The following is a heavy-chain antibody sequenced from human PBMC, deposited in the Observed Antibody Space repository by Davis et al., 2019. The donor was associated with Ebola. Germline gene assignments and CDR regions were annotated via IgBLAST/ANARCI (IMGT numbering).Heavy chain of an antibody. CDR1: GGSFSDYF. J-gene: IGHJ4*02. Sequence: SETLSLTCAVYGGSFSDYFWSWIRQPPGRGLEWLGEISHSGRTNYSPSLQSRVTLSVDAPENQFYLKLNSVTAADTAMYYCARTTKTSVSGSGLGYTYFDVWGQGSLVTVSS. D-gene: IGHD5-18*01. V-gene: IGHV4-34*01. CDR2: ISHSGRT. CDR3: ARTTKTSVSGSGLGYTYFDV.